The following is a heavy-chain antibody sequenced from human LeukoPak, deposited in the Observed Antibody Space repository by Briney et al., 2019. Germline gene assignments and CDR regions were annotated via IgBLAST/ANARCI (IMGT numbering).Heavy chain of an antibody. D-gene: IGHD4-23*01. J-gene: IGHJ4*02. V-gene: IGHV3-30*02. Sequence: VGSLRLSCAASGFTFSSYGMHWVRQAPGKGLEWVAFIRYDGSNKYYADSVKGRFTISRDNSKNTLYLQMNSLRAEDTAVYYCANSPRGNSPIDYWGQGTLVTVSS. CDR1: GFTFSSYG. CDR3: ANSPRGNSPIDY. CDR2: IRYDGSNK.